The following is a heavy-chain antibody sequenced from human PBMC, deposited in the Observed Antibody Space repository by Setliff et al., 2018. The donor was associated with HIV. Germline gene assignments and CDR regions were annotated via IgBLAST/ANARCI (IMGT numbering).Heavy chain of an antibody. CDR1: GYTFTSYA. V-gene: IGHV1-18*01. CDR3: AREGSPIYYFDY. D-gene: IGHD3-10*01. J-gene: IGHJ4*02. Sequence: ASVKVSCKTSGYTFTSYAISWVRQAPGQGLEWMGWISPYNGDTQSTQRFQGRVTMTTDTSTNTAYMEVRSLRSDDTAVYYCAREGSPIYYFDYWSQGTLVTVSS. CDR2: ISPYNGDT.